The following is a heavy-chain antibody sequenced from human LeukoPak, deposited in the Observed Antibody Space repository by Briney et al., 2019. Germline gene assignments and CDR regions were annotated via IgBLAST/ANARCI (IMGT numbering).Heavy chain of an antibody. CDR2: IYYSGST. D-gene: IGHD1-26*01. CDR1: GGSISSYY. J-gene: IGHJ3*02. Sequence: KSSETLSLTCTVSGGSISSYYWSWIRQPPGRGLEWIGYIYYSGSTNYNPSLKSRVTISVDTSKNQFSLKLSSVTAADTAVYYCARVLGSIVGATLDAFDIWGQGTMVTVSS. V-gene: IGHV4-59*08. CDR3: ARVLGSIVGATLDAFDI.